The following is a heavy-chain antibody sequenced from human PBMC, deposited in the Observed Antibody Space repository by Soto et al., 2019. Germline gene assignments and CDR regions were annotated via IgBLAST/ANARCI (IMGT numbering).Heavy chain of an antibody. J-gene: IGHJ4*02. CDR2: ISYTGST. CDR3: ARVAADAYWSGYDDY. V-gene: IGHV4-59*01. Sequence: QEQLQESGPRLVKPSETLSLTCSVSGGSISNYHWSWIRQPPGKGLEWIGYISYTGSTNYSPSLKSRVTMLLATSKKQFSLKLSSVTAADTAVYYCARVAADAYWSGYDDYWGQGILVTVSS. D-gene: IGHD3-3*01. CDR1: GGSISNYH.